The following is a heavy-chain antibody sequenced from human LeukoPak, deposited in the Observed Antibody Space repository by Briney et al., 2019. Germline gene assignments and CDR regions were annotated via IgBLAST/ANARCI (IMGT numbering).Heavy chain of an antibody. D-gene: IGHD3-22*01. V-gene: IGHV3-74*01. CDR2: INSDGRNT. CDR1: GFTFSSYW. CDR3: ARESGSSGYYYFDY. J-gene: IGHJ4*02. Sequence: GGSLRLSCAASGFTFSSYWMHWVRQAPGKGLVWVSRINSDGRNTDYADSVKGRFTISRDNAKNTLFLQMNSLRAEDTAVYYCARESGSSGYYYFDYWGQGTLVTVSS.